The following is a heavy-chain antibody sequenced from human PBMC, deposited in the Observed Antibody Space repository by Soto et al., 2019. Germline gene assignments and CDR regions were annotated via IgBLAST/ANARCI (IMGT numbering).Heavy chain of an antibody. Sequence: QVRLQESGPGLVRPSETLSLTCTVSGGSIIDEDYYWSWVRQPPGKALEWIGYVDHRGHTQYNPSLRSRLSLLSDTSKHQFSLRLTSVSVADTAVYFCAIEGVGFSTGWLDCWGPGAQVTVS. V-gene: IGHV4-30-4*01. D-gene: IGHD2-8*02. J-gene: IGHJ4*02. CDR3: AIEGVGFSTGWLDC. CDR2: VDHRGHT. CDR1: GGSIIDEDYY.